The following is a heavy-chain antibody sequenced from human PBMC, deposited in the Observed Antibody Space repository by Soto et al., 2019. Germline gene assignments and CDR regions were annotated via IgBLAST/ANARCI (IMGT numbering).Heavy chain of an antibody. CDR3: ARVPAAIAWFDP. CDR2: IYYSGST. Sequence: PSETLSLTCTVSGGSISSGDYYWSWIRQPPGKGLEWIGYIYYSGSTYYNPSLKSRVTISVDTSKNQSSLKLSSVTAADTAVYYCARVPAAIAWFDPWGQGTLVTVSS. V-gene: IGHV4-30-4*01. D-gene: IGHD2-2*01. J-gene: IGHJ5*02. CDR1: GGSISSGDYY.